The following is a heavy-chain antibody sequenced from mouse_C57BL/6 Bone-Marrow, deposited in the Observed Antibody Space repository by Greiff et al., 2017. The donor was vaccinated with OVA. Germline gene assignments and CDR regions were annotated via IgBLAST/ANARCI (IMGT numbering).Heavy chain of an antibody. Sequence: QVQLQQPGAELVRPGSSVKLSCKASGYTFTSYWMHWVKQRPIQGLEWIGNIDPSDSETHYNQKFKDKATLTVDKSSSTAYMQLSSLTSEDSAVYYCARYDYGNPFAYWGQGTLVTVSA. V-gene: IGHV1-52*01. D-gene: IGHD2-1*01. J-gene: IGHJ3*01. CDR1: GYTFTSYW. CDR2: IDPSDSET. CDR3: ARYDYGNPFAY.